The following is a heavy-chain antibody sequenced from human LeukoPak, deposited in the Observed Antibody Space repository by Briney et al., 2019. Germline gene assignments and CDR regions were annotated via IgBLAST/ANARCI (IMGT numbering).Heavy chain of an antibody. CDR2: ISSSSSYI. CDR1: GFTFSSYS. D-gene: IGHD3-9*01. Sequence: PGGSLRLSCAASGFTFSSYSMNWARQAPGKGLEWVSSISSSSSYIYYADSVKGRFTISRDNAKNSLYLQMNSLRAEDTAVYYCARDFSFDHTIDYWGQGTLVTVSS. V-gene: IGHV3-21*01. J-gene: IGHJ4*02. CDR3: ARDFSFDHTIDY.